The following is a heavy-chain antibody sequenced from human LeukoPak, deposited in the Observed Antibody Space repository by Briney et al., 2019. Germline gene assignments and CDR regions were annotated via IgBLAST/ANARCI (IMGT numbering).Heavy chain of an antibody. J-gene: IGHJ5*02. D-gene: IGHD3-10*01. CDR2: IYYSGST. Sequence: SETLSLTCTVSGGSISNYYRTWIRQPPGKGLEWIGYIYYSGSTNYNPSLKSRVTISVDTSKNQFSLKLSSVTAADTAVYYCAKLGSGTNNWFDPWGQGSLVTVSS. CDR1: GGSISNYY. V-gene: IGHV4-59*08. CDR3: AKLGSGTNNWFDP.